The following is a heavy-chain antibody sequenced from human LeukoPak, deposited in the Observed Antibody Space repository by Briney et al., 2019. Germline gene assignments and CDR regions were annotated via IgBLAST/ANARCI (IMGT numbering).Heavy chain of an antibody. Sequence: PGGSLRLSCAASGFTFSSYEMNWVRQAPGKGLEWVSSISSSSSYIYYADSVKGRFTISRDNAKNSLYLQMNSLRAEDTAVYYCAREDTAMVTVDYWGQGTLVTVSS. CDR2: ISSSSSYI. D-gene: IGHD5-18*01. V-gene: IGHV3-21*01. J-gene: IGHJ4*02. CDR3: AREDTAMVTVDY. CDR1: GFTFSSYE.